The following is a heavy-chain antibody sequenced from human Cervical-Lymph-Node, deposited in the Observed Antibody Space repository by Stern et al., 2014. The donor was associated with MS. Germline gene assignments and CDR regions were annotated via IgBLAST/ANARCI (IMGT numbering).Heavy chain of an antibody. V-gene: IGHV1-69*01. D-gene: IGHD3-10*01. Sequence: QVQLVESGTEVKKPGSSVKVSCKASGGSFSYLAISWVRQAPGQGLEWMGEIIPIFATPNHAQKFQGRVTISADESTSTVYMELRNLRSDDTAVYYGARDGTLGSVSGIWFDPWGQGTLVTVSS. CDR1: GGSFSYLA. CDR2: IIPIFATP. J-gene: IGHJ5*02. CDR3: ARDGTLGSVSGIWFDP.